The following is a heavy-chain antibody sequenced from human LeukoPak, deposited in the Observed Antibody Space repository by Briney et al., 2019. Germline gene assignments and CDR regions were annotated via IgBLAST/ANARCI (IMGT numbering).Heavy chain of an antibody. CDR2: IWYDGSNK. J-gene: IGHJ5*02. Sequence: GGSLRLSCAASGFTFSSYGMHWVRQAPGKGLEWVAVIWYDGSNKYYADSVKGRFTISRNNSKNTPYLQMNSLRAEDTAVYYCAKDLNSSGYYDWFDPWGQGTLVTVSS. CDR1: GFTFSSYG. V-gene: IGHV3-33*06. D-gene: IGHD3-22*01. CDR3: AKDLNSSGYYDWFDP.